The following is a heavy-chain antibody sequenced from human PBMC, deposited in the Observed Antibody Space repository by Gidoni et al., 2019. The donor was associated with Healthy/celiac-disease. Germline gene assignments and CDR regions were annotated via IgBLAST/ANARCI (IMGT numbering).Heavy chain of an antibody. V-gene: IGHV3-48*01. D-gene: IGHD1-1*01. Sequence: EVQLVESGVGLVQPGGSLGLSCASSGFTFRSERSNWVRQAPGKGMEWVSYISSSSSTIYYADSVKGRFTISRDNAKNSLYLQMNSLRAEDTAVYYCAGLLEPSTAPYYYYGMDVWGQGTTVTVSS. CDR3: AGLLEPSTAPYYYYGMDV. CDR1: GFTFRSER. J-gene: IGHJ6*02. CDR2: ISSSSSTI.